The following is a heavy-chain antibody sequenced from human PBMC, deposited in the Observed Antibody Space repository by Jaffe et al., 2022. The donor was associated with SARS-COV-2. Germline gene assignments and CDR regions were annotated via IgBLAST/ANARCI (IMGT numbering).Heavy chain of an antibody. CDR1: GGSISSNW. Sequence: QVQLQQSGPGVVKPSETLTLTCAVFGGSISSNWWSWVRQPPGKGLEWIGEAYHSGATNYDPSLRSRVTISIDKSKNQLSLRLTSVTAADTAVYYCARHIGIRGMRGFDYWGQGTLVTASS. V-gene: IGHV4-4*02. J-gene: IGHJ4*02. CDR2: AYHSGAT. D-gene: IGHD1-26*01. CDR3: ARHIGIRGMRGFDY.